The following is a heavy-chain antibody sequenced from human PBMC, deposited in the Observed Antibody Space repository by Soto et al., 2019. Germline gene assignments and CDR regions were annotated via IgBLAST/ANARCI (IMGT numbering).Heavy chain of an antibody. V-gene: IGHV5-51*01. D-gene: IGHD2-2*01. CDR2: IFPIDPDT. J-gene: IGHJ6*02. CDR3: ARRPVWTLVPAGQGMDV. CDR1: GYTFTRNW. Sequence: GETLKISCKGSGYTFTRNWIGWVRQMPGKGLEWMGIIFPIDPDTRYSPSFQGQVTISADNSISTAYLQWSSLKASDTAMYYCARRPVWTLVPAGQGMDVWGQGTTVTVSS.